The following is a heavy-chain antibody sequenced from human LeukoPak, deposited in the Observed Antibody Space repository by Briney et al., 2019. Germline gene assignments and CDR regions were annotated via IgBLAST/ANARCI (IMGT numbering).Heavy chain of an antibody. D-gene: IGHD6-13*01. Sequence: SETLSLTCAVSGGSISSTNWWSWVRQPPGKGLEWIGEIYHSGSTNYNPSLERRVTISVDKSKNQVSLKLSAVTAADTAVYYCARANRGVYCSSWYFGAFDIWGQGTMVTVSS. CDR3: ARANRGVYCSSWYFGAFDI. J-gene: IGHJ3*02. CDR1: GGSISSTNW. CDR2: IYHSGST. V-gene: IGHV4-4*02.